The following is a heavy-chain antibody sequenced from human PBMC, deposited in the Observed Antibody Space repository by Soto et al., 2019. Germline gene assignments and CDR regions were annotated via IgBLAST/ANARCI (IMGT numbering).Heavy chain of an antibody. J-gene: IGHJ5*02. CDR3: ARVGKGYCSSTSCYSPFDP. D-gene: IGHD2-2*01. CDR2: IYYSGST. V-gene: IGHV4-31*03. Sequence: PSDTLSLTCTVSGVSISSGGYYWSWIRQHPGKFLEWIGYIYYSGSTYYNPSLKSRVTISVDTSKNQFSLKLSSVTAADTAVYYCARVGKGYCSSTSCYSPFDPWGQGTLVTVSS. CDR1: GVSISSGGYY.